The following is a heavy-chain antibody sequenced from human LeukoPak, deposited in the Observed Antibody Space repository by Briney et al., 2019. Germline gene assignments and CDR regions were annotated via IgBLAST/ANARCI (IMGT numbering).Heavy chain of an antibody. J-gene: IGHJ4*02. CDR3: ARVGTYGSGSYLSWLDY. CDR1: GGSISSYY. D-gene: IGHD3-10*01. CDR2: IYYSGST. V-gene: IGHV4-59*01. Sequence: SETLSLTCSVSGGSISSYYWSWIRQPPGKGLEWIGNIYYSGSTNYNPSLKSRVTISVDTSKNQFSLKLSSVTAADTAVYYCARVGTYGSGSYLSWLDYWGQGTLVTVSS.